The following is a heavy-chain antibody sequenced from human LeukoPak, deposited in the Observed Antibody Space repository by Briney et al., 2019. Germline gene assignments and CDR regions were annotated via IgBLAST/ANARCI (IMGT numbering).Heavy chain of an antibody. D-gene: IGHD3-16*01. CDR3: AKYVWGSYSTFEDY. CDR2: ISYSGST. J-gene: IGHJ4*02. Sequence: TSETLSLTCTVSGGSISSYYWSWIRQPPGKGLEWIGYISYSGSTNYNPSLKSRVTISVDTSKNQFSLKLSSVTAADTAVYYCAKYVWGSYSTFEDYWGQGTLVTVSS. V-gene: IGHV4-59*01. CDR1: GGSISSYY.